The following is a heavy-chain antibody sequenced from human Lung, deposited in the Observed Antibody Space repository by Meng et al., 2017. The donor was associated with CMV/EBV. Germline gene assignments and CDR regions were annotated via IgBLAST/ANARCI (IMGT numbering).Heavy chain of an antibody. CDR3: ERNPYSSAGPPSPHVHYYYYGMDV. D-gene: IGHD6-25*01. CDR2: MNPNSGNT. CDR1: GYTFTSYD. Sequence: ASVKVSCKASGYTFTSYDIKWVRQATAQGLEGMGWMNPNSGNTSYAQKFQGRVTMTRNTSISTAYMDLSSLRSEDTAVYYCERNPYSSAGPPSPHVHYYYYGMDVWGQGTRVTVSS. V-gene: IGHV1-8*01. J-gene: IGHJ6*02.